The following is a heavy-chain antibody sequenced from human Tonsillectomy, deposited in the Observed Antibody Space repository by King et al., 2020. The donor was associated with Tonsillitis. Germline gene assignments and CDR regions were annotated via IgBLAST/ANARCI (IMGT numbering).Heavy chain of an antibody. D-gene: IGHD1-26*01. CDR2: ITSSSSYI. CDR1: GFTFNNSA. J-gene: IGHJ4*02. CDR3: ARGGGSYAN. Sequence: VQLVESGGGLVKPGGSLRLSCAVSGFTFNNSAMNWVRQAPGKGLEWVASITSSSSYISYADSVKGRFTISRDNAKNSLFLQMSGLRAEDTAVYYFARGGGSYANGGQGTLVTVAS. V-gene: IGHV3-21*01.